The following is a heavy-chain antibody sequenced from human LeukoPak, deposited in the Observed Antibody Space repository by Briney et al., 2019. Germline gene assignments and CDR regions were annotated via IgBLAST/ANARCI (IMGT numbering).Heavy chain of an antibody. J-gene: IGHJ4*02. Sequence: GGSLRLSCAASGFTFSSYWMHWVRQAPGKGLEWVSGISWNSGSIGYADSVKGRFTISRDNAKNSLYLQMNSLRAEDMALYYCAKAYGSGSYFLYFDYWGQGTLVTVSS. CDR1: GFTFSSYW. D-gene: IGHD3-10*01. V-gene: IGHV3-9*03. CDR3: AKAYGSGSYFLYFDY. CDR2: ISWNSGSI.